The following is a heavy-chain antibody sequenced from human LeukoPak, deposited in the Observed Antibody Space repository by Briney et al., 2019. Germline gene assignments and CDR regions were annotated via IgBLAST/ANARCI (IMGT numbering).Heavy chain of an antibody. CDR1: GFTFSDYY. CDR2: ISSSGTTK. D-gene: IGHD5-12*01. CDR3: GRPGGGYDLHF. J-gene: IGHJ4*02. V-gene: IGHV3-11*01. Sequence: GGSLRLSCAASGFTFSDYYMSWIRQAPGKGLEWVSYISSSGTTKYYADSVKGRFTISRDNTKNSLYLQMNSPRAEDTAVYYCGRPGGGYDLHFWGQGTLVSVSS.